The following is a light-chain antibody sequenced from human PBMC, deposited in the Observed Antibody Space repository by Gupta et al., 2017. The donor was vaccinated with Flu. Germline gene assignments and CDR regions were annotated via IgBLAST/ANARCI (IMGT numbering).Light chain of an antibody. V-gene: IGLV1-44*01. Sequence: QSVLTQPPSASGTPGQRVAISCSGSNSNIGSNSVNWYQQFPGRAPKLLIHSDDQRPSGVPDRFSGSKSASSASLAISGLQSEDEADYYCAAWDGSLDGMLFGGGTKLTVL. J-gene: IGLJ2*01. CDR3: AAWDGSLDGML. CDR2: SDD. CDR1: NSNIGSNS.